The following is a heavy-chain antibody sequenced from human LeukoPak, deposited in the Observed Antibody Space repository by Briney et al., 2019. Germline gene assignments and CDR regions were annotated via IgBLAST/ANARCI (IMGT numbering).Heavy chain of an antibody. Sequence: GASVKVSCKASGYTFTSYGISWVRQAPGQGLEWMGWISAYNGNTNYAQKLQGRVTMTTDTSTSTAYMELRSLRSDDTAVYYCAITTVTTDWYFDLWGRGTLVAVSS. CDR3: AITTVTTDWYFDL. D-gene: IGHD4-17*01. CDR1: GYTFTSYG. CDR2: ISAYNGNT. J-gene: IGHJ2*01. V-gene: IGHV1-18*01.